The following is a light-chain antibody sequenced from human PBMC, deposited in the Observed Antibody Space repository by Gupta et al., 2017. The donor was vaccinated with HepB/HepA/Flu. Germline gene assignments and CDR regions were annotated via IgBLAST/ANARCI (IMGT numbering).Light chain of an antibody. V-gene: IGKV3-20*01. CDR3: QQYGSSPPWT. J-gene: IGKJ1*01. CDR2: GAS. CDR1: QSVNSSY. Sequence: EIVLTQSPGTLSLSPGESATLPFRASQSVNSSYLAWYQQKPGQAPRLLIYGASSRATGIPDRFSGSGSGTDFTLTISRLEPEDFAVYYCQQYGSSPPWTFGQGTKVEIK.